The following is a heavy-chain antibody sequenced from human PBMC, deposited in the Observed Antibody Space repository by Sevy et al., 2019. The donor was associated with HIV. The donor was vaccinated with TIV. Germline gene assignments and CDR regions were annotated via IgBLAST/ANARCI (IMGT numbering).Heavy chain of an antibody. CDR1: GFTVSSNY. Sequence: GGSLRLSCAASGFTVSSNYMSWVRQAPGKGLEWVSVIYSGGSTYYADSVKGRFTISRDNSKNTLYLQMNCLRAEDTAVYYCAREAVYCTNGVCSHYGMDVWGQGTTVTVSS. J-gene: IGHJ6*02. CDR2: IYSGGST. D-gene: IGHD2-8*01. V-gene: IGHV3-53*01. CDR3: AREAVYCTNGVCSHYGMDV.